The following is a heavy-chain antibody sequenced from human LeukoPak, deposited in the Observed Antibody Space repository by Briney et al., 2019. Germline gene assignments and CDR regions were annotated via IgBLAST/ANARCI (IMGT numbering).Heavy chain of an antibody. D-gene: IGHD3-22*01. CDR2: IDHRGTV. CDR3: ARVTQYDTSAYSRNYYYVDV. Sequence: SETLSLTCTVSDGSISGTNYYWAWFRQPPGKGPEWIGNIDHRGTVYYNPSLKSRVTISVDTSKNQFPLNLMSVTAADTAVYFCARVTQYDTSAYSRNYYYVDVWGKGTTVTVSS. V-gene: IGHV4-39*06. CDR1: DGSISGTNYY. J-gene: IGHJ6*03.